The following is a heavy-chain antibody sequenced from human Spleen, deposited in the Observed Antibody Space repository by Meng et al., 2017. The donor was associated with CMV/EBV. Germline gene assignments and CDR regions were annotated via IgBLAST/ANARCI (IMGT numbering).Heavy chain of an antibody. Sequence: SETLSLTCSVSGTSFLSNTFYWTWIRQPPGKGLEWIGYIYDSGGTNYNPSLKGRVTLSVDTSKNQFSLNLTSVTAADTAVYYCARGMGFWSGPRDYFDYWGQGTLVTVSS. CDR2: IYDSGGT. CDR1: GTSFLSNTFY. J-gene: IGHJ4*02. CDR3: ARGMGFWSGPRDYFDY. D-gene: IGHD3-3*01. V-gene: IGHV4-61*01.